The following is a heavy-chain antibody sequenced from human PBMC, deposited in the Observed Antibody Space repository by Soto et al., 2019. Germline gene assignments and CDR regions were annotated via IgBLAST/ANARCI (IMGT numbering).Heavy chain of an antibody. V-gene: IGHV3-23*01. J-gene: IGHJ4*02. CDR3: AKRRGAGGHFDY. D-gene: IGHD2-15*01. Sequence: GGSLRLSCAASGFTFSSYAMGWGRQGPGKGLEWVAVVSIGGSTHYADSVRGRFTISRDNSKNTLSLQMNSLTAEDTAVYFCAKRRGAGGHFDYWGQGALVTVSS. CDR2: VSIGGST. CDR1: GFTFSSYA.